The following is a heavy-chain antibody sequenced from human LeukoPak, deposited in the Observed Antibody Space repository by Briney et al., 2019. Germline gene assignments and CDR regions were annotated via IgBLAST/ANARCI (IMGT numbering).Heavy chain of an antibody. CDR1: GYTFTGYY. V-gene: IGHV1-2*02. CDR3: AREIRYFDWSGGADYYYYMDV. J-gene: IGHJ6*03. CDR2: INPNSGGT. Sequence: ASVKVSCKASGYTFTGYYMHWVRQAPGQGLEWMGWINPNSGGTNYAQKFQGRVTITRDTSISTVYMELSSLRSEDTAVYYCAREIRYFDWSGGADYYYYMDVWGKGTTVTVSS. D-gene: IGHD3-9*01.